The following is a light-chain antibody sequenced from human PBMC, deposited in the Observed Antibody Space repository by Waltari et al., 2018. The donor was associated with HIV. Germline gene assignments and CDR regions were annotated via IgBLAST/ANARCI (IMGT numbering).Light chain of an antibody. J-gene: IGLJ3*02. Sequence: QSALTQPASVSGSPGQSITISCTGTSSDIGGYNYVSWHQHHPGRAPKLIIFEVSNRPSGISNRFLGSKAGNTASLIHSGPPAEDDADYYCSSYTSGTTWVFGGGTKLTVL. CDR1: SSDIGGYNY. CDR3: SSYTSGTTWV. V-gene: IGLV2-14*01. CDR2: EVS.